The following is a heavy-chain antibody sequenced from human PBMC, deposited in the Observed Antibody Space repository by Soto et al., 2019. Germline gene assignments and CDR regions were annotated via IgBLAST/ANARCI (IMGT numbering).Heavy chain of an antibody. Sequence: EVQLVESGGGLVQPGRSLRLSCAASGFTFDNCGMHWVRQAPGKGLEWVAGISWDSSTIGYADSVKGLFIISRDDAKNSLYLQMDSLRGEDTALYYCVQGRYPTMATPLDHWGQGTHVIVSS. D-gene: IGHD2-15*01. CDR3: VQGRYPTMATPLDH. V-gene: IGHV3-9*01. CDR1: GFTFDNCG. J-gene: IGHJ4*02. CDR2: ISWDSSTI.